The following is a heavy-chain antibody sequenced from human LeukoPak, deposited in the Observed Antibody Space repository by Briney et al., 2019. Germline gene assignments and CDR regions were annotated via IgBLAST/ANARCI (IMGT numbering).Heavy chain of an antibody. D-gene: IGHD6-19*01. Sequence: GGSLRLSCAASGFTFSSYDMSWVCQAPGKGLEWVSGIIGSGGSTYYADSVKGRFTISRDNSKNTLYLQMNSLRAEDTAIYYCAKDIYRSGWFDYWGQGTLVSVSS. CDR2: IIGSGGST. V-gene: IGHV3-23*01. J-gene: IGHJ4*02. CDR1: GFTFSSYD. CDR3: AKDIYRSGWFDY.